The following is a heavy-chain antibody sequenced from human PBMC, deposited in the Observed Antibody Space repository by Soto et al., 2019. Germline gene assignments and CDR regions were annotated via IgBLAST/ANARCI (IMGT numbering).Heavy chain of an antibody. Sequence: QVQLVQSGDEMKKPGASVRVSCKASGYIFVNYGIAWVRQAPGQGLEWMGWISPYTGDTHSASKVQGRLTMTTDTSASTDYTDTGSLTSDDTAVYYCAMMDNYITPTPQDVWGQGTTVPVSS. CDR2: ISPYTGDT. V-gene: IGHV1-18*01. D-gene: IGHD2-2*03. J-gene: IGHJ6*02. CDR1: GYIFVNYG. CDR3: AMMDNYITPTPQDV.